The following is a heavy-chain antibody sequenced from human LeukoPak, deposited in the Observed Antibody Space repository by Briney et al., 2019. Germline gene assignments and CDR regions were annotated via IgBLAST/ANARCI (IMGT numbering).Heavy chain of an antibody. Sequence: PSETLSLTCAVYGGSFSGYYWSWIRQPPGKGLEWIGEINHSGSTNYNPSLKSRVTISVDTSKNQFSLKLSSVTAADTAVYYCARHRSGWFDPWGQGTLVTVSS. V-gene: IGHV4-34*01. CDR3: ARHRSGWFDP. J-gene: IGHJ5*02. CDR2: INHSGST. D-gene: IGHD6-19*01. CDR1: GGSFSGYY.